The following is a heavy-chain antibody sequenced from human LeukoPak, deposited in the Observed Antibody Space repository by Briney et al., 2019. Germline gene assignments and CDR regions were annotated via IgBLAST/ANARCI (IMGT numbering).Heavy chain of an antibody. CDR1: GDSVSSNSAA. CDR2: TYYRSKWYS. V-gene: IGHV6-1*01. D-gene: IGHD6-19*01. CDR3: ARDPKEGSVTDTRNAFDI. Sequence: SQTLSLTCAISGDSVSSNSAAWNWIRQSPSRGLEWLGRTYYRSKWYSDYAVSVKSRITINPDTSKNQFSLQLNSVTPEDTAVYYCARDPKEGSVTDTRNAFDIWGQGTMVTVSS. J-gene: IGHJ3*02.